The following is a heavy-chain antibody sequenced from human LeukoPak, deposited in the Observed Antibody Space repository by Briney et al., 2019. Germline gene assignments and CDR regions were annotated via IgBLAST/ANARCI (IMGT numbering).Heavy chain of an antibody. Sequence: PSETLSLTCAVYGGSFSGYYWSWIRQPPGKGLEWIGEINHSGSTNYNPSLKSRVTISVDTSKNQFSLKLGSVTAADTAVYYCAREAIVEYYFDYWGQGTLVTVSS. V-gene: IGHV4-34*01. CDR2: INHSGST. D-gene: IGHD1-26*01. J-gene: IGHJ4*02. CDR1: GGSFSGYY. CDR3: AREAIVEYYFDY.